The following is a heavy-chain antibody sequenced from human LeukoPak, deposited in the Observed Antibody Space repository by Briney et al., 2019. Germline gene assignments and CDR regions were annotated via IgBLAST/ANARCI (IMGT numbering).Heavy chain of an antibody. CDR2: INSAGSST. CDR3: ATGYCSSTSCYAAHY. CDR1: GFTFSSYW. J-gene: IGHJ4*02. D-gene: IGHD2-2*03. Sequence: GGSLRLSCAASGFTFSSYWMHWVRQAPGKGLVWVSRINSAGSSTSYADSVKGRFTISRDNAKNTLYLQMNSLRAEDTAVYYCATGYCSSTSCYAAHYWGQGTLVTVSS. V-gene: IGHV3-74*01.